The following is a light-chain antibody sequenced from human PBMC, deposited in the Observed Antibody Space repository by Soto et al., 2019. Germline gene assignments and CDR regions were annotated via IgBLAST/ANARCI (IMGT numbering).Light chain of an antibody. V-gene: IGLV2-14*01. CDR2: DVS. CDR3: CSYTRSGTLI. J-gene: IGLJ1*01. Sequence: QSVLTQPASVSGSPGQSITISCVGTSSDIGDYNYVSWYQQHPGKVPKVIIYDVSNRPSGVSYRFSATKSGNTASLTISGLQAEDEADYYCCSYTRSGTLILGTGTKVTV. CDR1: SSDIGDYNY.